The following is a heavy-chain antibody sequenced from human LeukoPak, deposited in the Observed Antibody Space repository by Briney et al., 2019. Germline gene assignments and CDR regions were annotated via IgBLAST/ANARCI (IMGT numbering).Heavy chain of an antibody. Sequence: ASVKVSCKASGYTFTSYGISWVRQAPGQGLEWMGWISAYNGNTNYAQKLQGRVTMTTDTSTSTAYMELRSLRSDDTAVYYCARDYYYDSSGLGAFDIWGQGTMVTVSS. CDR3: ARDYYYDSSGLGAFDI. D-gene: IGHD3-22*01. J-gene: IGHJ3*02. CDR2: ISAYNGNT. CDR1: GYTFTSYG. V-gene: IGHV1-18*01.